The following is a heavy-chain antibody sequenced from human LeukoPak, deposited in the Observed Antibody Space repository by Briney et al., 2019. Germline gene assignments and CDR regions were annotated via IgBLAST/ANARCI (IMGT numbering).Heavy chain of an antibody. CDR1: GFTFGDYA. CDR3: TRDRSVVVAATRYYYYGMDV. V-gene: IGHV3-49*04. Sequence: HPGGSLRLSCTASGFTFGDYAMSWVRQAPGKGLEWVAFIRSKAYGRTTEYAASVKGRFTISRDDSKSIAYLQMNSLKTEDTAVYYCTRDRSVVVAATRYYYYGMDVWGKGTTVTVSS. D-gene: IGHD2-15*01. J-gene: IGHJ6*04. CDR2: IRSKAYGRTT.